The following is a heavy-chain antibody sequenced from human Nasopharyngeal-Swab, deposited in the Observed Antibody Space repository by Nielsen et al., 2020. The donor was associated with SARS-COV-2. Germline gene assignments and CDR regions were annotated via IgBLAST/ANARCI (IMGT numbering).Heavy chain of an antibody. CDR3: ARGHNTYCGGDCYSLAPDY. D-gene: IGHD2-21*02. Sequence: GSPLKISCAASGFTFSSYGMHWVRQAPGKGLEWVAVISYDGSNKYYADSVKGRFTISRDNSKNTLYLQMNSLRAEDTAVYYCARGHNTYCGGDCYSLAPDYWGQGTLVTVSS. V-gene: IGHV3-30*03. CDR2: ISYDGSNK. J-gene: IGHJ4*02. CDR1: GFTFSSYG.